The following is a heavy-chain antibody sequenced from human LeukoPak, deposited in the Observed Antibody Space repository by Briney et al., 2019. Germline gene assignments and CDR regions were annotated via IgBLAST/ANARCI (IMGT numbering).Heavy chain of an antibody. CDR2: IYYSGST. CDR3: ARDSSTIAVAEDNWFDP. Sequence: KPSETLSLTCTVSGGSISSHYWGWIRQPPGKGLEWIGSIYYSGSTYYNPSLKSRVTISVDTSKNQFSLKLSSVTAADTAVYYCARDSSTIAVAEDNWFDPWGQGTLVTVSS. D-gene: IGHD6-19*01. J-gene: IGHJ5*02. CDR1: GGSISSHY. V-gene: IGHV4-39*07.